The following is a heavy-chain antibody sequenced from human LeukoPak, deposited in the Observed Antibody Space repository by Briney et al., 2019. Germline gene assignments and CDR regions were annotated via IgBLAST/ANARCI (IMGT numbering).Heavy chain of an antibody. D-gene: IGHD6-19*01. CDR1: VFTFSCDA. Sequence: GGALTLSCPASVFTFSCDAMNWVGPARVKGREWVSFISCGGGTYYADSVKGRFTVSRDNSKNTMYLQMNTLTAEDTAVYYCANRAVAGTRPFDYWGQGTLVTVSS. V-gene: IGHV3-23*01. J-gene: IGHJ4*02. CDR2: ISCGGGT. CDR3: ANRAVAGTRPFDY.